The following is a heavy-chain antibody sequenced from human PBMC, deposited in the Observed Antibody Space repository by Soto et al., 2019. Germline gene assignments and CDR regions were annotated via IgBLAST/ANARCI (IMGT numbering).Heavy chain of an antibody. D-gene: IGHD3-16*01. CDR2: INHSGST. CDR1: GGSFSGYY. V-gene: IGHV4-34*01. Sequence: TSETLSLTCAVYGGSFSGYYWSWIRQPPGKGLEWIGEINHSGSTNYNPSLKSRVTISVDTSKNQFSLKLSSVTAADTAVYYCARGGLDYTYGMDVWGQGTTVTVSS. J-gene: IGHJ6*02. CDR3: ARGGLDYTYGMDV.